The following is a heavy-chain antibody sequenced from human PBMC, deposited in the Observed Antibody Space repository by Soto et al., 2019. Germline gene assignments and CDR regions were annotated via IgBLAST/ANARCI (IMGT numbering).Heavy chain of an antibody. D-gene: IGHD1-26*01. CDR1: GDSVSSDSAA. J-gene: IGHJ3*02. Sequence: QVQLQQSGSGLVKPSQTLSLTCAISGDSVSSDSAAWNWIRQSPSRGLEWLGRTYYMSKWYNDYAISVKSRITINPDTSKNQFFLQLKSVTPEDTAVYYCAREYSRSFDAFDIWGQGTMVTVSS. CDR3: AREYSRSFDAFDI. CDR2: TYYMSKWYN. V-gene: IGHV6-1*01.